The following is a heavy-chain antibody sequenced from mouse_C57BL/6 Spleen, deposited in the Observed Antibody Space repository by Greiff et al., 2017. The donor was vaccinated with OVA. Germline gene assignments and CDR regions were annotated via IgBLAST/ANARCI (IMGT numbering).Heavy chain of an antibody. Sequence: QVQLQQSGAELARPGASVKMSCKASGYTFTSYTMHWVKQRPGQGLEWIGYINPSSGYTKYNQKFKDKATLTADKSSSTAYMQLSSLTSEDSAVYSCAREERWLLQTWFAYWGQGTLVTVSA. CDR2: INPSSGYT. V-gene: IGHV1-4*01. CDR3: AREERWLLQTWFAY. CDR1: GYTFTSYT. D-gene: IGHD2-3*01. J-gene: IGHJ3*01.